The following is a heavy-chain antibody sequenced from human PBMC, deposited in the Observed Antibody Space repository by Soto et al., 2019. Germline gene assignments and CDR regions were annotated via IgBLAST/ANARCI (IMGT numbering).Heavy chain of an antibody. CDR2: IIPIFGTA. CDR1: GGTFSSYA. V-gene: IGHV1-69*13. D-gene: IGHD5-12*01. Sequence: SVKVSCKASGGTFSSYAISWVRQAPRQGLEWMGGIIPIFGTANYAQKFQGRVTITADESTSTAYMELSSLRSEDTAVYYCARRGYSGYDPYGMDVWGQGTTVTVSS. J-gene: IGHJ6*02. CDR3: ARRGYSGYDPYGMDV.